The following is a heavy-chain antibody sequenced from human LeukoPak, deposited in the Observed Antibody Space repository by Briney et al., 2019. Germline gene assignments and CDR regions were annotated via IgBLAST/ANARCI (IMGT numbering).Heavy chain of an antibody. CDR2: INPSGGST. D-gene: IGHD1-26*01. CDR1: GYTFTNYY. Sequence: APLKVSCKASGYTFTNYYMHWVRQAPGQGLEWMGIINPSGGSTSYAQNFQGRLTLTRDTSASTVSMELSSLRSEDTAVYYCARSGHIRLWDLPTPFDFWGQGTLVTVSS. CDR3: ARSGHIRLWDLPTPFDF. V-gene: IGHV1-46*01. J-gene: IGHJ4*02.